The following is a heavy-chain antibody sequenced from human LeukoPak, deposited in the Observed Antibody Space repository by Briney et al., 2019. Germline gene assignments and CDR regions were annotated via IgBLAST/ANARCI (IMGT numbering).Heavy chain of an antibody. D-gene: IGHD4-17*01. CDR2: ISYDGSNK. CDR3: AKSATTVTLDAFDI. J-gene: IGHJ3*02. CDR1: GFTFSSYG. V-gene: IGHV3-30*18. Sequence: GGSLRLSCAASGFTFSSYGMHWVRQAPGKGLEWVAVISYDGSNKYYADSVKGRFTISRDNSKNTLYLQMNSLRAEDTAVYYCAKSATTVTLDAFDIWSQGTMITVSS.